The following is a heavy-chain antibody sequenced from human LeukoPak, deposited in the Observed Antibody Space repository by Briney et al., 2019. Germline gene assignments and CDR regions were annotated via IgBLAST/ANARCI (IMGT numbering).Heavy chain of an antibody. J-gene: IGHJ4*02. CDR1: GFTFSSYW. V-gene: IGHV3-7*03. Sequence: GGSLRLSCAASGFTFSSYWMSWVRQAPGKGLEWVANIKQDGSEKYYVDSVKGRFTISRDNAKNSLYLQMNSLRAEDTAVYYCAKSLKYDSSDYWGQGTLVTVSS. D-gene: IGHD3-22*01. CDR2: IKQDGSEK. CDR3: AKSLKYDSSDY.